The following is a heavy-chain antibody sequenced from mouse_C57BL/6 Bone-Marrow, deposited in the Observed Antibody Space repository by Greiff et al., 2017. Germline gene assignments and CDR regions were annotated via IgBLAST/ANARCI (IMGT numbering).Heavy chain of an antibody. CDR1: GFTFSSYA. J-gene: IGHJ1*03. Sequence: EVMLVESGGGLVKPGGSLKLSCAASGFTFSSYAMSWVRQTPEKRLEWVATISDGGSYTYYPDNVKGRFTISRDNAKKNLYLQMSHLKSEDTAMDSCARPEDHYWDFGGWGTGTTVTVSS. CDR3: ARPEDHYWDFGG. CDR2: ISDGGSYT. V-gene: IGHV5-4*03.